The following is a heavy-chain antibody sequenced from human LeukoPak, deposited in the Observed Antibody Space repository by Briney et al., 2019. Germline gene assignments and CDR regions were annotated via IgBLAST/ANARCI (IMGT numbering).Heavy chain of an antibody. CDR2: ISPGGEIP. J-gene: IGHJ4*02. CDR1: GSTFSIYG. Sequence: GGTLRLSCAASGSTFSIYGMNWVRQAPGKGLEWVSGISPGGEIPYYADSVKGRFTISRDNSKDTVSLQMHSLRAEDTATYYCAKDDGWLHYYHWGQGTLVTVSS. V-gene: IGHV3-23*01. D-gene: IGHD3-10*01. CDR3: AKDDGWLHYYH.